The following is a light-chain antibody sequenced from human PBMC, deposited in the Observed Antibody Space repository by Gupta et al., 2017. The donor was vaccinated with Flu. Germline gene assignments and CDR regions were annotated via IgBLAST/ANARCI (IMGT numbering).Light chain of an antibody. V-gene: IGLV2-23*02. CDR2: EVT. J-gene: IGLJ3*02. Sequence: SALTQPASVSGSPGQSITIPCTGTSSDVGSYNLVSWYQQHPGKAPKLIIYEVTKRPSGVSNRFSGSKSGNTASLTISGRQAEDEADYYCCSYAGNSTWVFGGGTKLTVL. CDR3: CSYAGNSTWV. CDR1: SSDVGSYNL.